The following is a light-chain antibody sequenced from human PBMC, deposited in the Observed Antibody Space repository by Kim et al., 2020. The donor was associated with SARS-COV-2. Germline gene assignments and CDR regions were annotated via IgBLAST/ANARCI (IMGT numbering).Light chain of an antibody. CDR2: GRN. Sequence: SSALTQDPAVSVALGQTVKITCQGDSLRSYYASWYQQKPGQAPILVIYGRNNRPSGIPDRFSGSSSVNTASLTITGAQAEAEADYYCNSRDSTGKRWVFG. J-gene: IGLJ1*01. CDR1: SLRSYY. CDR3: NSRDSTGKRWV. V-gene: IGLV3-19*01.